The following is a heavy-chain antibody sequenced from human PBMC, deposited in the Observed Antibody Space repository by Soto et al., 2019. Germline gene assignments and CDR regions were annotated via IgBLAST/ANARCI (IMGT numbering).Heavy chain of an antibody. V-gene: IGHV3-23*01. CDR1: RFTFSDFA. CDR3: AKDAVPYNGKWEWFDS. Sequence: DVQLLESGGGLVQPGGSLTLSCAASRFTFSDFAMSWVRQAPGKGLEWVSSIGGLGSDTYYADPVKGRFTISRDNSKNTLYLQMDGLRDEDTALYYCAKDAVPYNGKWEWFDSWGQGTLVIVS. CDR2: IGGLGSDT. J-gene: IGHJ5*01. D-gene: IGHD1-20*01.